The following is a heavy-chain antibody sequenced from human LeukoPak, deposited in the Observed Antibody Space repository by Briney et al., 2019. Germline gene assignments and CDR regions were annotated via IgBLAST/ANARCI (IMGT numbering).Heavy chain of an antibody. D-gene: IGHD3-10*01. CDR1: GYTFTGYY. V-gene: IGHV1-8*02. CDR3: ARGVPWFGESLSNWSDP. J-gene: IGHJ5*02. CDR2: MNPNSGNT. Sequence: GASVKVSCKASGYTFTGYYMHWVRQAPGQGLEWMGWMNPNSGNTGYAQKFQGRVTMTRNTSISTAYMELSSLRSEDTAVYYCARGVPWFGESLSNWSDPWGQGTLVTVSS.